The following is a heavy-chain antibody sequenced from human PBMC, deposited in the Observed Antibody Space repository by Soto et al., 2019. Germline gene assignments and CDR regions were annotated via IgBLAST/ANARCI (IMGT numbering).Heavy chain of an antibody. CDR2: ISYDGSNK. CDR3: ARDSTSIGELFGDY. V-gene: IGHV3-30-3*01. J-gene: IGHJ4*02. D-gene: IGHD3-10*01. CDR1: GFTFSSYA. Sequence: GGSLRLSCAASGFTFSSYAMHWVRQAPGKGLEWVAVISYDGSNKYYADSVKGRFTISRDNSKNTLYLQMNSLRAEDTAVYYCARDSTSIGELFGDYWGQGTLVTVSS.